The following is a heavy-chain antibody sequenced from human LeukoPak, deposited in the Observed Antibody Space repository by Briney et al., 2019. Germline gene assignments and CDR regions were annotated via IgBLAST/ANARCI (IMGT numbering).Heavy chain of an antibody. V-gene: IGHV3-9*03. CDR3: AKGQSSSWDWFDP. D-gene: IGHD6-13*01. Sequence: LAGGSLRLSCAASGFTFDDYAMHWVRQAPGKGLEWVSGISWNSGSIGYADSVKGRFTISRDNANNSLYLQMNSLRAEDMALYYCAKGQSSSWDWFDPWGQGTLVTVSS. CDR1: GFTFDDYA. CDR2: ISWNSGSI. J-gene: IGHJ5*02.